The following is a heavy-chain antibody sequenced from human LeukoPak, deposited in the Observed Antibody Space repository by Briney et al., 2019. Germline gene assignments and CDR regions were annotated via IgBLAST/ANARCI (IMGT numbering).Heavy chain of an antibody. J-gene: IGHJ4*02. CDR2: INSNSGGT. D-gene: IGHD6-13*01. V-gene: IGHV1-2*02. CDR3: AKGPPDSSTWYKRTEG. Sequence: ASVKVSCKASGYTFNGYYIHWVRQAPGQGLEWMGWINSNSGGTNYAQKFQDRVTMTRDTSISTVYMELSRLRAEDTAIYYCAKGPPDSSTWYKRTEGWGQGTLVTVSS. CDR1: GYTFNGYY.